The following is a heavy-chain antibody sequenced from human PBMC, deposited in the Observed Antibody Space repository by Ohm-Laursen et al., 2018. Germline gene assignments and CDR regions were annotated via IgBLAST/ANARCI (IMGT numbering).Heavy chain of an antibody. CDR3: ASSQSSSWYYAFDV. CDR2: FYHSGGT. J-gene: IGHJ3*01. Sequence: GTLSLTCSVSGASISSYYWTWIRQPPGKGLEWIGHFYHSGGTNNNPSFKSRVTISIDTSKNQVSLNLNSVTAADTAVYYCASSQSSSWYYAFDVWGQGTMVTVSS. CDR1: GASISSYY. V-gene: IGHV4-4*08. D-gene: IGHD6-13*01.